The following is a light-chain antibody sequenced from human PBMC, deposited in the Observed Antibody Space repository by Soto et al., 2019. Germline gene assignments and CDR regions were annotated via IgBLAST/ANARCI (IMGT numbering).Light chain of an antibody. J-gene: IGLJ3*02. CDR2: DVT. CDR1: SNDVGGYNY. Sequence: QSALTQPASVSGSPGQSIAISCTGTSNDVGGYNYVSWYQQEPGKAPKLLIYDVTTRPSGVSSRFSGSKSGNTASLTISGLQTEDEANYYCTSYTGISTVVFGGGTKLTVL. V-gene: IGLV2-14*01. CDR3: TSYTGISTVV.